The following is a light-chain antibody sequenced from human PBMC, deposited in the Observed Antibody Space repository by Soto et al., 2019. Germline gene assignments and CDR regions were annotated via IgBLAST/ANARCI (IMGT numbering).Light chain of an antibody. V-gene: IGKV3-15*01. CDR2: GAS. CDR3: QQDNSYSPPLT. J-gene: IGKJ4*01. Sequence: EIEMTQSQATMSVSPGERVPLSCRARESVGSHLAWYQQKTGPTPRLLLYGASLRATGIPARFSGSGSGTELPPTISSRQPDDFATYYCQQDNSYSPPLTFGGGTKVDI. CDR1: ESVGSH.